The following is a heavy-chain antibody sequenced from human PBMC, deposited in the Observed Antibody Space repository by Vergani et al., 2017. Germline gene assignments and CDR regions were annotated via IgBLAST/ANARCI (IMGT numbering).Heavy chain of an antibody. CDR1: GGSISSYY. CDR2: IDYSGST. CDR3: ARVQDYGDHTDWFDP. D-gene: IGHD4-17*01. V-gene: IGHV4-59*01. Sequence: QVQLQESGPGLVKPSETLSLTCTVSGGSISSYYWSWIRQPPGKGLEWIGYIDYSGSTNYNPSLKSRVTIAVDTSKNQFSLKLSSVTAADTAVYYCARVQDYGDHTDWFDPWGQGTLVTVSS. J-gene: IGHJ5*02.